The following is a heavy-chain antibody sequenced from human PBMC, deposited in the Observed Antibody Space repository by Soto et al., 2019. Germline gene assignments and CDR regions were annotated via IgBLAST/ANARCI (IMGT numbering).Heavy chain of an antibody. J-gene: IGHJ6*02. D-gene: IGHD6-19*01. CDR2: ISWNSDYI. V-gene: IGHV3-9*01. CDR1: GFTFDDYA. Sequence: EVQLVESGGGLVQPGRSLRLSCAASGFTFDDYAMHWVRQAPGKGLEWVSGISWNSDYIGYADSVKGRFTISRDKAKNSLYLQMNSLRAEDTALYYCVRDMTGGRGAVAVNVPGYYYAMDVWGQATTVTVSS. CDR3: VRDMTGGRGAVAVNVPGYYYAMDV.